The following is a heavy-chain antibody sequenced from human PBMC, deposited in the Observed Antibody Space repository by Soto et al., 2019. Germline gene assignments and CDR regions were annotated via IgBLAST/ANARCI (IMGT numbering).Heavy chain of an antibody. V-gene: IGHV1-3*01. CDR2: MNPLNGDT. CDR1: GYTLTTYS. CDR3: ARGNSGAFDI. D-gene: IGHD6-19*01. Sequence: QVQLVQSGAEVKKPGASVKVSCKASGYTLTTYSMHWVRQAPGQGLEWMGWMNPLNGDTKYSQRFQGRLTIIRDTSASTAYMELSSLRSEDTAIYYCARGNSGAFDIWGQGTMVTVSS. J-gene: IGHJ3*02.